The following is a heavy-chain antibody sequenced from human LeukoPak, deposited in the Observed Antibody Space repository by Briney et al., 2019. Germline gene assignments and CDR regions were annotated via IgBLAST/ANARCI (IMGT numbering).Heavy chain of an antibody. CDR1: GYTFTSYD. D-gene: IGHD2-8*01. CDR2: MNPNSGNT. J-gene: IGHJ5*02. V-gene: IGHV1-8*01. Sequence: ASVKVSCKASGYTFTSYDINWVRQATGQGLEWMGWMNPNSGNTGYAQKFQGRVTMTRNTSISTAYMELSSLRSEDTAVYYCARGLIFYIPNWFDPWGQGTLVTVSS. CDR3: ARGLIFYIPNWFDP.